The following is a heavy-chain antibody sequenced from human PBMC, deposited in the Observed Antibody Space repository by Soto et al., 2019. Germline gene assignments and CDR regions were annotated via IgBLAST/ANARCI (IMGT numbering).Heavy chain of an antibody. CDR1: GYTFTSYG. CDR3: ARAWAATGPFDY. Sequence: QVQLVQSGAEVKKPGASVKVSCKASGYTFTSYGISWVRQAPGQGLEWMGWISAYNGNTNYAKKLQGRGTMTTDTSTRTAYMERRSLRSDDTAVYSCARAWAATGPFDYWGQGTLVTVSS. V-gene: IGHV1-18*01. D-gene: IGHD6-13*01. CDR2: ISAYNGNT. J-gene: IGHJ4*02.